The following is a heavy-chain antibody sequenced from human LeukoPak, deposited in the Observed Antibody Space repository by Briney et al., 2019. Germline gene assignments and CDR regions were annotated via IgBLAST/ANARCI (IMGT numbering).Heavy chain of an antibody. D-gene: IGHD2-15*01. CDR2: IYHSGST. J-gene: IGHJ4*02. V-gene: IGHV4-38-2*02. CDR1: GYSISSGYY. Sequence: PSETLSLTCTVSGYSISSGYYWGWIRQPPGKGLEWIGSIYHSGSTYYNPSLKSRVTISVDTSKNQFSLKLSSVTAADTAVYYCARDLCGRALDGCSLFDYWGQGTLVTVSS. CDR3: ARDLCGRALDGCSLFDY.